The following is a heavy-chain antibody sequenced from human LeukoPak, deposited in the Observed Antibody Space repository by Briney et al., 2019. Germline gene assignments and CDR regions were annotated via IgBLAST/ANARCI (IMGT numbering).Heavy chain of an antibody. CDR1: GGSFSGYY. Sequence: SETLSLTCAVYGGSFSGYYWSWIRQPPGKWLEWIGEINHSGSTNYNPSLKSRVTISVDTSKNQFSLKLSSVTAADTAVYYCARGIAVAGTYVYWGQGTLVTVSS. D-gene: IGHD6-19*01. CDR3: ARGIAVAGTYVY. CDR2: INHSGST. J-gene: IGHJ4*02. V-gene: IGHV4-34*01.